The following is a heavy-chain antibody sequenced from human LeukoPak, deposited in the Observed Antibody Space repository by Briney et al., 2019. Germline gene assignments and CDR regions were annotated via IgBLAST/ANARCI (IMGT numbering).Heavy chain of an antibody. CDR2: IRGSGGRT. J-gene: IGHJ4*02. D-gene: IGHD3-10*01. V-gene: IGHV3-23*01. Sequence: PGRSLRLSCVASGFSFTTHAMGWVRQAPGKGLEWVSHIRGSGGRTKYTGSVKGRFTIYRDTSKNTLYLQIDILTTDDTAVYYCAKEQDPHSYGSGSYAPFDYWGQGTLVTVSS. CDR1: GFSFTTHA. CDR3: AKEQDPHSYGSGSYAPFDY.